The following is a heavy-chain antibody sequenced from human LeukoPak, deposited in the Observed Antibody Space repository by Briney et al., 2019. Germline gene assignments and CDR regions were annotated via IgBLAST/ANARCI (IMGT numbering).Heavy chain of an antibody. CDR2: IYYSGST. V-gene: IGHV4-59*01. Sequence: SETLSLTCTVSGGSISSYYWSWIRQPPGKGLEWIGYIYYSGSTNYNPSLKSRVTISVDTSKNQFSLKLSSVTAADTAVYYCARVSREQQLAQYYFDYWGQGALVTVSS. J-gene: IGHJ4*02. CDR3: ARVSREQQLAQYYFDY. CDR1: GGSISSYY. D-gene: IGHD6-13*01.